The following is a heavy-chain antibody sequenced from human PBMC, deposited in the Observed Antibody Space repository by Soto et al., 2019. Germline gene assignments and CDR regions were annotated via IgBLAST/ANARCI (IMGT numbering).Heavy chain of an antibody. Sequence: GSLRLSCAASGFSLRDYGMHWVRQAPGKGLEYVAAVSDDGSEQYYADSVRGRFTISRDNSKNTVYLQLDSLTTGDTAVYYCARDPTGGYFHYDYWGQGALVTVS. CDR2: VSDDGSEQ. D-gene: IGHD1-26*01. J-gene: IGHJ4*02. CDR3: ARDPTGGYFHYDY. CDR1: GFSLRDYG. V-gene: IGHV3-30*17.